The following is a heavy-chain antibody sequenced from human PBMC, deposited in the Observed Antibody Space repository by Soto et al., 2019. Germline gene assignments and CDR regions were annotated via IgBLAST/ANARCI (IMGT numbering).Heavy chain of an antibody. CDR2: ISSTTNYI. V-gene: IGHV3-21*06. CDR3: ARESEDLTSNFDY. CDR1: GFIFTRYS. Sequence: GGSLSLSCAASGFIFTRYSMNWVRQAPGKGLEWVSSISSTTNYIYYGDSMKGRFTISRDNAKNSLYLEMNSLRAEDTAVYYCARESEDLTSNFDYWGQGTLVTSPQ. J-gene: IGHJ4*02.